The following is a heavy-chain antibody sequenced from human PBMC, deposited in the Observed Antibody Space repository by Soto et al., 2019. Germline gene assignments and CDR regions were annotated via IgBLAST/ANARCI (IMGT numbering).Heavy chain of an antibody. CDR1: GYTFTGYY. J-gene: IGHJ6*02. Sequence: ASVKVSCRASGYTFTGYYMHWVRQAPGQGLEWMGWINPNSGGTNYAQKFQGRVTMTRDTSISTAYTELSRLRSDDTAVYYCAASGGGWLLTWGYYYYGMDVGGQGTKVTVS. D-gene: IGHD1-26*01. CDR2: INPNSGGT. CDR3: AASGGGWLLTWGYYYYGMDV. V-gene: IGHV1-2*02.